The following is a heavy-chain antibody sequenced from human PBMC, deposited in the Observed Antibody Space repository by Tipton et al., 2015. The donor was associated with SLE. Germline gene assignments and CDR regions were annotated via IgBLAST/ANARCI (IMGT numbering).Heavy chain of an antibody. CDR2: FSYSGSS. CDR3: ARDPNGGYGSFDY. Sequence: LSLTCTVSGGSISSGNYYWNWIRQHPGKGLEWIGYFSYSGSSYYNPSLKSRVTISVDTSKNQFSLKLSSVTAADTAVYYCARDPNGGYGSFDYWGLGALVTVSS. V-gene: IGHV4-31*03. CDR1: GGSISSGNYY. D-gene: IGHD7-27*01. J-gene: IGHJ4*02.